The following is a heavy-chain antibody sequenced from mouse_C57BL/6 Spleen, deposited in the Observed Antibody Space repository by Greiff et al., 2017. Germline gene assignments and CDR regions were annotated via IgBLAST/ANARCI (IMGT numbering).Heavy chain of an antibody. V-gene: IGHV5-9-1*02. CDR3: TRDSVDYTWFAY. J-gene: IGHJ3*01. CDR2: ISSGGDYI. D-gene: IGHD2-4*01. CDR1: GFTFSSYA. Sequence: EVKLVESGEGLVKPGGSLKLSCAASGFTFSSYAMSWVRQTPEKRLEWVAYISSGGDYIYYADTVKGRFTISRDNARNTLYLQMSSLKSEDTAMYYCTRDSVDYTWFAYWGQGTLVTVSA.